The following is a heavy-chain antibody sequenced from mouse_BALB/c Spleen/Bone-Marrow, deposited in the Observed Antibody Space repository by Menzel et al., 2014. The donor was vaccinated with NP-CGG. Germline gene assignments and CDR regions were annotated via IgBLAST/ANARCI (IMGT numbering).Heavy chain of an antibody. CDR3: ARKGPRNAMDY. Sequence: QVQLKQSGAELVKPGASVKISCKASGYTFTTYPIHWMKQSHAKSLEWIGDFHPFSDDTKYNEKFKDKAKLTVEKSSSTVYLEVSRLTSDDSAIYYCARKGPRNAMDYWGQGTSVTVSS. CDR1: GYTFTTYP. CDR2: FHPFSDDT. J-gene: IGHJ4*01. D-gene: IGHD2-10*02. V-gene: IGHV1-47*01.